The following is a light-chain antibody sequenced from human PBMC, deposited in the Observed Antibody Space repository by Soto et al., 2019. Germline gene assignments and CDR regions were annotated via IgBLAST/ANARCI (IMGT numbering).Light chain of an antibody. CDR3: QSFDTRLNTVI. CDR2: GNK. V-gene: IGLV1-40*01. CDR1: SSNIGADYD. Sequence: QSAVTQPPSVSGAPGQRVTISCTGSSSNIGADYDVHWYQQFPGRAPKLLIYGNKNRPSGVPDRFSGSKSGTSASLDITGLQAEDEADYYCQSFDTRLNTVIFGGGTKVTVL. J-gene: IGLJ2*01.